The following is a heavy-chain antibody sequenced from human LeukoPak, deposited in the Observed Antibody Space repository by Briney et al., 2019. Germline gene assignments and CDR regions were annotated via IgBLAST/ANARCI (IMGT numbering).Heavy chain of an antibody. CDR3: ASILYGYGLDV. D-gene: IGHD2/OR15-2a*01. Sequence: ASVKVSCKVSGYTLINLSMHWVRQAPGKGLEWMGSSDPHQTNYARNFQGRLTMTEDTSADTAYMELSSLRSEDTAVYYCASILYGYGLDVWGKETTVTVSS. CDR1: GYTLINLS. J-gene: IGHJ6*04. CDR2: SDPHQT. V-gene: IGHV1-24*01.